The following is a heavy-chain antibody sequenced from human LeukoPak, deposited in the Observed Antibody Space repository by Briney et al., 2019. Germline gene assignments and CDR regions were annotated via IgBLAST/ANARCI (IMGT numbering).Heavy chain of an antibody. CDR2: INHSGST. J-gene: IGHJ6*02. Sequence: TSETLSLTCAVYGGSFSGCYWSWIRQPPGKGLEWIGEINHSGSTNYNPSLKSRVTISVDTSKNQFSLKLSSVTAADTAVYYCARDKYPRYCSSTSCYTLYYYGMDVWGQGTTVTVSS. CDR3: ARDKYPRYCSSTSCYTLYYYGMDV. CDR1: GGSFSGCY. D-gene: IGHD2-2*02. V-gene: IGHV4-34*01.